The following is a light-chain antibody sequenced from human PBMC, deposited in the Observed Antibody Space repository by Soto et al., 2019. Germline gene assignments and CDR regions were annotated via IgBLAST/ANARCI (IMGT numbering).Light chain of an antibody. CDR2: VAS. Sequence: DIPLNQSPSSLSASVGDRVTITCWASQSISRYLNWYQQKPGKAPNLLIYVASSLQSEVPSRFSGSGSGTDFTLTITSLQPEDFATYYCQQSYGTPITFGQGTRLEI. CDR3: QQSYGTPIT. J-gene: IGKJ5*01. V-gene: IGKV1-39*01. CDR1: QSISRY.